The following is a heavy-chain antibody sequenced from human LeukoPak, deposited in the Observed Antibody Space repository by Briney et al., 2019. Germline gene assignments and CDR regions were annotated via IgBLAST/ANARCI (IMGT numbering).Heavy chain of an antibody. Sequence: SETLSLTCTVSGGSISSSSYYWGWIRQPPGKGLEWIGSIYYSGSTYYNPSLKSRVTISVDTSKNQFSLKLSSVTAADTAVYYCARRDLSEFDYWGQEPWSPSPQ. J-gene: IGHJ4*01. D-gene: IGHD2-21*01. CDR2: IYYSGST. CDR1: GGSISSSSYY. V-gene: IGHV4-39*01. CDR3: ARRDLSEFDY.